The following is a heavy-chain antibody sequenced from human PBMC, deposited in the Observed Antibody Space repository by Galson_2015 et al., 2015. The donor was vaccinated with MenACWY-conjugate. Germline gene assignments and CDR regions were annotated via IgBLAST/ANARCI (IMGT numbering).Heavy chain of an antibody. Sequence: SVKVSCKASGGTFSSYAISWVRQAPGQGLEWMGGIIPIFGTANYAQKFQGRVTITADESTSTAYMELSSLRSEDTAVYYCARQSMGYCSSTSCSTKPYGMDVGGQGTTVTVSS. CDR1: GGTFSSYA. D-gene: IGHD2-2*01. CDR2: IIPIFGTA. J-gene: IGHJ6*02. CDR3: ARQSMGYCSSTSCSTKPYGMDV. V-gene: IGHV1-69*13.